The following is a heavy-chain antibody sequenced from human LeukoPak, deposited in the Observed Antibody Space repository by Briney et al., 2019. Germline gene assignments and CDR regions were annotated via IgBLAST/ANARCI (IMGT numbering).Heavy chain of an antibody. V-gene: IGHV3-30*04. CDR1: GFTFSSYA. Sequence: GGSLRLSCAASGFTFSSYAMHWVRQAPGKGLEWVALISYDGSNKYYADSVKGRFTISRDNSKNTLYLQMNSLRAEDTAVYYCASLPRYCSGGSCSDWGQETLVTVSS. J-gene: IGHJ4*02. CDR2: ISYDGSNK. D-gene: IGHD2-15*01. CDR3: ASLPRYCSGGSCSD.